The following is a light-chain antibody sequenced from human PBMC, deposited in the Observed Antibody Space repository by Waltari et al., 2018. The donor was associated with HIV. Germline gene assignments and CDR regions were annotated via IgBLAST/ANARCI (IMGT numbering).Light chain of an antibody. J-gene: IGKJ1*01. CDR3: QQTYSTPLT. CDR1: QTITNY. Sequence: DIQMTQSPSSLSASVGDRVIITCRASQTITNYLNWYQQKPGKAPRLLIFAASRLQTGVPSRFSGSGSGTDFTLTISSLQPEDFATYYCQQTYSTPLTFGLGTKVEIK. CDR2: AAS. V-gene: IGKV1-39*01.